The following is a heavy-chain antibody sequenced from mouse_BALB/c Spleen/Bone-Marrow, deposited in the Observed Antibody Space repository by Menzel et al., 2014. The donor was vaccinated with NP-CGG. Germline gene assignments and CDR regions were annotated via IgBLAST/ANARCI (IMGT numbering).Heavy chain of an antibody. D-gene: IGHD2-3*01. CDR3: ARLGYYGGFAY. Sequence: EVHLVESGGGLVQPGGSLKLSCAASGFDFSGFWMGWVRQAPGKGLEWIGEINPDRSTINYTPSLKDRFIISRDNAKNTLYLQMSKVRSEDTALYYCARLGYYGGFAYWGQGTLVTVSA. CDR2: INPDRSTI. V-gene: IGHV4-1*02. CDR1: GFDFSGFW. J-gene: IGHJ3*01.